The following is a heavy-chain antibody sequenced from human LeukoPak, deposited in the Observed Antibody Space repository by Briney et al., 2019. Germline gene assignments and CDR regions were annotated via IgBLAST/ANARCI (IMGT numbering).Heavy chain of an antibody. D-gene: IGHD3-22*01. CDR1: GFTFSSYA. J-gene: IGHJ4*02. Sequence: GGSLRLSCAASGFTFSSYAMHWARQAPGKGLEWVAVISYDGSNKYYADSVKGRFTISRDNSKNTLYLQMNSLRAEDTAVYYCAKDHYYDSSGYYPIDYWGQGTLVTVSS. V-gene: IGHV3-30-3*01. CDR2: ISYDGSNK. CDR3: AKDHYYDSSGYYPIDY.